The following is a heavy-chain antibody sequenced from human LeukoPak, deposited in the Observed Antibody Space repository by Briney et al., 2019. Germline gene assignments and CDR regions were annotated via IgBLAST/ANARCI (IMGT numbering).Heavy chain of an antibody. Sequence: ASVKVSCKTSGFTFSAYGIAWVRQAPGHGPEWMGWISNHNGNTHYAQKFQGRITVTTDISTGTASMELRSLKPDDTAVYYCTRGVAVATAYYFDYWGRGTLVTVAS. CDR3: TRGVAVATAYYFDY. CDR1: GFTFSAYG. V-gene: IGHV1-18*01. J-gene: IGHJ4*02. D-gene: IGHD4-23*01. CDR2: ISNHNGNT.